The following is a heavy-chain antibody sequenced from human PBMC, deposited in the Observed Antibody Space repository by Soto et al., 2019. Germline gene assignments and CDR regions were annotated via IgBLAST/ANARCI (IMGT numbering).Heavy chain of an antibody. Sequence: LSWTLSLTFTVSDGSNSSSSYYWGRKRQPPGKGLEWVGSIYYLGNTYYNPSLGSRVTISVDTSKNQFSLKLRSVTAADTAVFYCAGLYPYESSGYHLNYWGQGALVTVSS. V-gene: IGHV4-39*01. D-gene: IGHD3-22*01. CDR2: IYYLGNT. J-gene: IGHJ4*02. CDR3: AGLYPYESSGYHLNY. CDR1: DGSNSSSSYY.